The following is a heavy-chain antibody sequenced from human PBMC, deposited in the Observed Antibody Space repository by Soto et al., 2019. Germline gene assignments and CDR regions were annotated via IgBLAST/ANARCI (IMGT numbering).Heavy chain of an antibody. Sequence: SETLSLTCTVSGGSISSSSYYWGWIRHPPGKGLEWIGSIYYSGSTFYNPSLKSRVTISVDTSKNQFSLKLSSVTAADTAMYYCARQNGSFRSWFDSWGQGPLVTVSS. CDR1: GGSISSSSYY. J-gene: IGHJ5*01. CDR3: ARQNGSFRSWFDS. CDR2: IYYSGST. D-gene: IGHD3-10*01. V-gene: IGHV4-39*01.